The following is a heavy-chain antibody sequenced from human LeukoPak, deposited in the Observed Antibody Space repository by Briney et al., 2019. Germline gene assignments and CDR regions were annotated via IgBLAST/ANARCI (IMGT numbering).Heavy chain of an antibody. V-gene: IGHV3-23*01. CDR2: ISGSGDNT. Sequence: GGSLRLSCAASGFTFSSYAMSWVRQAPGKGLEWVSGISGSGDNTYYADSVKGRFTISRDNSKNTLYVQVNSLGTDDTAAYYCAKGSYYDSSGSFYFDYWGQGTLVTVSS. CDR1: GFTFSSYA. D-gene: IGHD3-22*01. CDR3: AKGSYYDSSGSFYFDY. J-gene: IGHJ4*02.